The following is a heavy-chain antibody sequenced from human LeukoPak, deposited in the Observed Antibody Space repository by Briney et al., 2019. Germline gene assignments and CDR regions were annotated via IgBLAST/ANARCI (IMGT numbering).Heavy chain of an antibody. CDR3: AREYYCRLDY. CDR1: GFSFSDNY. D-gene: IGHD3-10*01. Sequence: GGSLRLSCAAPGFSFSDNYMDWVRQAPGKGLEWVGRIRNKANSYTTDYAASVRGRFTISRDDSKNSLYLGMNSLKTEDTAVYYCAREYYCRLDYWGRGTLVTVSS. V-gene: IGHV3-72*01. CDR2: IRNKANSYTT. J-gene: IGHJ4*02.